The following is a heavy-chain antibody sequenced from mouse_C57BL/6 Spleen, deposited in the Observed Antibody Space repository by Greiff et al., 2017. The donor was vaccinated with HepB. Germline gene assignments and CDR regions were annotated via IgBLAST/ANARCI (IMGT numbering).Heavy chain of an antibody. D-gene: IGHD2-2*01. CDR1: GFSLTSYG. CDR2: IWSGGST. Sequence: VKLMESGPGLVQPSQSLSITCTVSGFSLTSYGVHWVRQSPGKGLEWLGVIWSGGSTDYNAAFISRLSISKDNSKSQVFFKMTSLQADDTAIYYCARRPPGGYHYFDYWGQGTTLTVSS. V-gene: IGHV2-2*01. J-gene: IGHJ2*01. CDR3: ARRPPGGYHYFDY.